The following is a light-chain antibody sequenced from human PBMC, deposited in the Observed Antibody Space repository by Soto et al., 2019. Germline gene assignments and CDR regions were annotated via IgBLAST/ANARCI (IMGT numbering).Light chain of an antibody. CDR2: DAS. J-gene: IGKJ3*01. CDR1: QSVSSY. CDR3: QQRSNWPPS. Sequence: EIVLTQSPATLSLSPGERDTLSCRASQSVSSYLAWYQQKPGQAPRLLIYDASDRATGIPARFSGSGSGTDFTLTISSLEPEDFAVYYCQQRSNWPPSFGPGT. V-gene: IGKV3-11*01.